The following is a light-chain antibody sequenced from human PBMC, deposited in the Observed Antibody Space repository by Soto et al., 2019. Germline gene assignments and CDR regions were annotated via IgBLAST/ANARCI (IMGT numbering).Light chain of an antibody. CDR3: NSFRVSHLYV. CDR1: SSDVGGYNA. V-gene: IGLV2-14*01. Sequence: QSALSQPASVSGSPGQTITISCTGTSSDVGGYNAVSWYQHHPGKAPKLIIYEVTHRPSGVSDRFSASKSGNTASLTISGLQAEDEADYYCNSFRVSHLYVFGTGNKVTVL. J-gene: IGLJ1*01. CDR2: EVT.